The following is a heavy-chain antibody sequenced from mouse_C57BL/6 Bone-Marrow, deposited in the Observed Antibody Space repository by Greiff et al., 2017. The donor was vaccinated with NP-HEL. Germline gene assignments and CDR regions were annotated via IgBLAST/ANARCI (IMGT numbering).Heavy chain of an antibody. Sequence: QVQLKESGAELVKPGASVKLSCKASGYTFTEYTIHWVKQRSGQGLEWIGWFYPGSGSIKYNEKFKDKATLTADKSSSTVYMELSRLTSEDSAVYFCARHEDRYYYGSSHFDYWGQGTTLTVSS. CDR2: FYPGSGSI. V-gene: IGHV1-62-2*01. CDR3: ARHEDRYYYGSSHFDY. J-gene: IGHJ2*01. CDR1: GYTFTEYT. D-gene: IGHD1-1*01.